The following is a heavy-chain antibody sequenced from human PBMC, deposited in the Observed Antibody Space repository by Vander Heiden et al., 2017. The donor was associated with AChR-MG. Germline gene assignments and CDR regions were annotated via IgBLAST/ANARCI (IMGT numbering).Heavy chain of an antibody. CDR2: IVVGSGNT. CDR3: AADLTTIFGGGITFYGMDV. V-gene: IGHV1-58*01. Sequence: QMQLVQSGPEVKKPGTSVKVSCKASGFTFTSSAVQWVRQARGQRLEWIGWIVVGSGNTNYAQKFQERVTITRDMSTSTAYMELSSLRSEDTAVYYCAADLTTIFGGGITFYGMDVWGQGTTVTVSS. J-gene: IGHJ6*02. CDR1: GFTFTSSA. D-gene: IGHD3-3*01.